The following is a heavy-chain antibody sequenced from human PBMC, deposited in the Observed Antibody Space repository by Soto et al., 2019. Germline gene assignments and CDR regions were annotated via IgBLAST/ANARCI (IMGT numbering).Heavy chain of an antibody. J-gene: IGHJ4*02. CDR3: ARGRLVGATDFDY. CDR2: ISYDGSNK. Sequence: GGSLRLSCAASGFTFSSYGMHWGRQAPGKGLEWVAVISYDGSNKYYADSVKGRFTISRDNSKNTLYLQMNSLRAEDTAVYYCARGRLVGATDFDYWGQGTLVTVSS. D-gene: IGHD1-26*01. V-gene: IGHV3-30*03. CDR1: GFTFSSYG.